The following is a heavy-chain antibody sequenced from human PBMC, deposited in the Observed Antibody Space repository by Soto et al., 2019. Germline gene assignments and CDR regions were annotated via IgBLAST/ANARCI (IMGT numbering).Heavy chain of an antibody. CDR1: GGSISSGGYY. D-gene: IGHD6-19*01. J-gene: IGHJ4*02. CDR2: IYYSGST. Sequence: QVQLQESGPGQVKPSQTLSLTCTVSGGSISSGGYYWSWIRQHPGKGLEWIGYIYYSGSTYYNPSLKSRVTISVDTSKNQFSLKLSSVTAADTAVYYCARTHSSGWYALDYWGQGTLVTVSS. V-gene: IGHV4-31*03. CDR3: ARTHSSGWYALDY.